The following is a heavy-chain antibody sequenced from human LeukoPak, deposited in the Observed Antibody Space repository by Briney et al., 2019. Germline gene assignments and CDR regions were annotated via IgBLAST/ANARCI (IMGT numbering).Heavy chain of an antibody. Sequence: GGSLRLSCAASGFTFSSYAMHWVRQAPGKGLEWVAVISHDGSNKYYADSVKGRLTISRDNSKNTLYLQMNSLRAEDTAVYYCARDTDTVTTILDYWGQGTLVTVSS. V-gene: IGHV3-30-3*01. J-gene: IGHJ4*02. D-gene: IGHD4-17*01. CDR2: ISHDGSNK. CDR3: ARDTDTVTTILDY. CDR1: GFTFSSYA.